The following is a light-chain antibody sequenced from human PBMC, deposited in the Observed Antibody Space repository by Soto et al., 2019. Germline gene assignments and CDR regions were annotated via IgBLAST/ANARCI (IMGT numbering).Light chain of an antibody. CDR2: DAS. J-gene: IGKJ1*01. V-gene: IGKV1-5*01. CDR1: QNIGNW. Sequence: DIQMTQSPSTLSASVGDRVTITCRASQNIGNWLAWYQQKPGKTPDLLIYDASSLESGVPLRFSGSGSGTDFTLTIRSLQTDDSATYYCQQYNDEPWTFGQGPKVEIK. CDR3: QQYNDEPWT.